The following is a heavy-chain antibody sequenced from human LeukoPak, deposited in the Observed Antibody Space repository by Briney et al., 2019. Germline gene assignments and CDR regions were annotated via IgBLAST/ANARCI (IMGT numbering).Heavy chain of an antibody. CDR2: INHSGST. Sequence: SETLSLTCAVYAGSFSGYYWSWIRQPPGKGLEWIGEINHSGSTNYNPSLKSRVTISVDTSKNQFSLKLSSVTVADTAVYYCARVFNGGVPAARPAFDYWGQGTLVTVSS. CDR3: ARVFNGGVPAARPAFDY. V-gene: IGHV4-34*01. D-gene: IGHD2-2*01. CDR1: AGSFSGYY. J-gene: IGHJ4*02.